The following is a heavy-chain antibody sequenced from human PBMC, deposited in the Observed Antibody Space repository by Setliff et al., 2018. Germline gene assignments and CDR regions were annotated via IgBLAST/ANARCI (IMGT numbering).Heavy chain of an antibody. CDR1: GGSFSGYY. CDR2: IIHSGST. D-gene: IGHD2-2*01. J-gene: IGHJ4*02. Sequence: SETLSLTCAVYGGSFSGYYWGWIRQPPGKRLEWIGEIIHSGSTNYNPSLKSRVTISMDTSKNQFSLKLTSVTAADTAVYYCARTGSARWYVPDYWGQGTLVTVSS. CDR3: ARTGSARWYVPDY. V-gene: IGHV4-34*12.